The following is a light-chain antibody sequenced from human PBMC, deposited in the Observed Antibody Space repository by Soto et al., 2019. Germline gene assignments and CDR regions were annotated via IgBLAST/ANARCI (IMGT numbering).Light chain of an antibody. V-gene: IGLV1-40*01. Sequence: QSVLTQPPSVSGAPGQRVTISCTGSGSNIGAGYDVHWYQQLPGTAPKLLIYGNNNRPSGVPDRFSGSKSGTSASLAITGLQAEDEADYYCQSYDSSLSGSGVVFGGGTKLTVL. CDR3: QSYDSSLSGSGVV. J-gene: IGLJ2*01. CDR1: GSNIGAGYD. CDR2: GNN.